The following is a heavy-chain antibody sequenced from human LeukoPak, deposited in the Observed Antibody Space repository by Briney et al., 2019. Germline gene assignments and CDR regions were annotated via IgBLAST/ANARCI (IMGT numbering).Heavy chain of an antibody. D-gene: IGHD1-26*01. CDR3: ARVISGSYLQADDY. V-gene: IGHV3-21*01. CDR2: VSSSSSYI. CDR1: GFTFSSYS. Sequence: GGSLRLSCAASGFTFSSYSMNWVRQAPGKGLEWVSSVSSSSSYIYYADSVKGRFTISRDNAKNSLYLQMNSLRAEDTAVYYCARVISGSYLQADDYWGQGTLVTVSS. J-gene: IGHJ4*02.